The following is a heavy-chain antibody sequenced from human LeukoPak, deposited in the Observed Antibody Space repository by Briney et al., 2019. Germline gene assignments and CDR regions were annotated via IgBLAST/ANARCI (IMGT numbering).Heavy chain of an antibody. CDR1: GGSISSSNW. CDR3: ARETYDSSGYYFYYYGMDV. J-gene: IGHJ6*02. D-gene: IGHD3-22*01. V-gene: IGHV4-4*02. CDR2: IYHSGST. Sequence: PSETLSLTCAVSGGSISSSNWWSWVRQPPGKGLEWIGEIYHSGSTNYNPSLKSRVTISVDKSKNQFSLKLSSVTAADTAVYYCARETYDSSGYYFYYYGMDVWGQGTTVTVS.